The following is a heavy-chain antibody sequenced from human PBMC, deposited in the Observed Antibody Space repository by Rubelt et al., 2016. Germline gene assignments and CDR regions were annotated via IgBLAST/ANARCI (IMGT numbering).Heavy chain of an antibody. CDR3: ARASSGSPRFGFDY. J-gene: IGHJ4*02. D-gene: IGHD6-25*01. CDR2: IYYSGST. V-gene: IGHV4-59*01. CDR1: GGSISSYY. Sequence: QVQLQESGPGLVKPSETLSLTCTVSGGSISSYYWSWIRQPPGKGLEWIGYIYYSGSTNYNPSLKSRVTISIDTSKTQFSLKLGPVTAADTSVYYCARASSGSPRFGFDYWGQGTLVTVSS.